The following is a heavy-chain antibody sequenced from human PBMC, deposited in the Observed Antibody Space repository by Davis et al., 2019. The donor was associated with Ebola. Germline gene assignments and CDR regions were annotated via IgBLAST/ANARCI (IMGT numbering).Heavy chain of an antibody. J-gene: IGHJ5*02. D-gene: IGHD2-15*01. CDR3: APDIVVGIGWYDP. CDR2: IIPILGIA. Sequence: SSVTVSRKASGCTLRRYPISWVRQPPGHGLEWLGRIIPILGIANYAQKFQGRVPITADKSTSTAYMELSSLRSEDTAVYYCAPDIVVGIGWYDPWGQGTLVTVSS. CDR1: GCTLRRYP. V-gene: IGHV1-69*02.